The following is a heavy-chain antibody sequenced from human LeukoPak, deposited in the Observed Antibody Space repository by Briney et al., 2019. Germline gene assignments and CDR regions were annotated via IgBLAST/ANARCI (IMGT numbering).Heavy chain of an antibody. CDR2: IYHSGST. J-gene: IGHJ4*02. CDR1: GGSIRSGGHS. D-gene: IGHD3-3*01. Sequence: SETLSLTCAVSGGSIRSGGHSWNWIRQPPGKGLEWIGYIYHSGSTYYSPSLKSRVTISVDTSKNQFSLKLSSVTAADTAVYYCARASRGYDFWSGYYFDYWGQGTLVTVSS. CDR3: ARASRGYDFWSGYYFDY. V-gene: IGHV4-30-2*01.